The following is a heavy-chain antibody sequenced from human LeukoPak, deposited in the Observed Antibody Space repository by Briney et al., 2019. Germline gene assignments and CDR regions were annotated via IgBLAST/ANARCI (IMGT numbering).Heavy chain of an antibody. CDR3: ARALVAGVTLNALDI. CDR2: IQYDGSTT. V-gene: IGHV3-74*01. J-gene: IGHJ3*02. D-gene: IGHD2-15*01. CDR1: GFSFSSYW. Sequence: GGSLRLSCAVSGFSFSSYWMHWVRQAPGKGLVWVARIQYDGSTTNYADSVKGRFTISRDNAKKTLYVQMNSLRAEDTAVYYCARALVAGVTLNALDIWGQGTMVTVSS.